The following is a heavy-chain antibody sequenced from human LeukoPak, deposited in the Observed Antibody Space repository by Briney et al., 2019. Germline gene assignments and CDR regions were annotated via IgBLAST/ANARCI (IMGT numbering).Heavy chain of an antibody. D-gene: IGHD5-12*01. J-gene: IGHJ6*03. CDR3: ARDPYNGAYGNDYYYYMDA. Sequence: GGSLRLSCAASGFSFSTYNMNWVRQAPGKALEWVSSITSSGREIFYIDSVKGRFTISRDNAEKSLYLQMDSLRAEDAAVYYCARDPYNGAYGNDYYYYMDAWGKGTTVTVSS. CDR1: GFSFSTYN. V-gene: IGHV3-21*01. CDR2: ITSSGREI.